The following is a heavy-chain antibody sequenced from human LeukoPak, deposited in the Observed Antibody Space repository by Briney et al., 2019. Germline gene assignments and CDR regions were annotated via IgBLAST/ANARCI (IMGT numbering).Heavy chain of an antibody. CDR3: ARVDGYSSGLDAFDI. V-gene: IGHV3-7*01. D-gene: IGHD6-19*01. CDR2: IKQDGSEK. Sequence: GSLRLSCAASGFTFSSYWMSWVRQAPGKGLEWVANIKQDGSEKYYVDSVKGRFTISRDNAKNSLYLQMNSLRAEDTAVYYCARVDGYSSGLDAFDIWGQGTMVTVSS. CDR1: GFTFSSYW. J-gene: IGHJ3*02.